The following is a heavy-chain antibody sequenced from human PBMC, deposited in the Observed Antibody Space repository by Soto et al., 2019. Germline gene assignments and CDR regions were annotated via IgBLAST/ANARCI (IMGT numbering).Heavy chain of an antibody. J-gene: IGHJ6*02. CDR2: INPKNGKT. Sequence: QVLLVQSGAEVKKPGASVKVSCKASGYNFTSYYMHWVRQAPGQGLEWMGIINPKNGKTTYAQKFQGKFTMNRDTSTSTVYMGLSSLRSEDTAVYYCVAGMDVWGQGTTVTVSS. CDR3: VAGMDV. CDR1: GYNFTSYY. V-gene: IGHV1-46*01.